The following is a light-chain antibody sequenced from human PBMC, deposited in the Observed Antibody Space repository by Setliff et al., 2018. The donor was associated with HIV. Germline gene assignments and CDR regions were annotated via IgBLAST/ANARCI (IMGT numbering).Light chain of an antibody. CDR2: HVN. V-gene: IGLV2-11*01. CDR3: CSYADSYTSLYV. Sequence: QSALAQPASVSGSPGQSITISCTGTSSDVGSYNLVSWYQQHPGKAPKLMIYHVNKRPSGVPDRFSGSKSGNTASLTISGLQAEDEADYYCCSYADSYTSLYVFGTGTKVTVL. CDR1: SSDVGSYNL. J-gene: IGLJ1*01.